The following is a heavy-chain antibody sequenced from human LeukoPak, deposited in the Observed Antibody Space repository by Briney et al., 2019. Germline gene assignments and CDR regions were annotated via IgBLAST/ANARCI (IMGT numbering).Heavy chain of an antibody. V-gene: IGHV4-59*08. D-gene: IGHD4-17*01. CDR2: IYYSGST. Sequence: ASETLSLTCTVSGGSISSYYWSWIRQPPGKGLEWIGYIYYSGSTNYNPSLKSRVTISVDTSKNQFSLKLSSVTAADTAVYYCARHRGDYGSPRWYFDLWGRGTLVTVSS. J-gene: IGHJ2*01. CDR3: ARHRGDYGSPRWYFDL. CDR1: GGSISSYY.